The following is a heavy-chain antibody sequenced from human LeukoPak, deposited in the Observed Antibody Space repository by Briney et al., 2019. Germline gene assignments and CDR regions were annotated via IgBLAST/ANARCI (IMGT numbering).Heavy chain of an antibody. J-gene: IGHJ4*02. D-gene: IGHD2-21*02. CDR3: ARVRGGLPYCGGDCSFGYFDY. Sequence: KASETLSLTCTVSGGSISSSYYYWGWIRQPPGKGLEWIGSIYSSGSTYYNPSLKSRVTISVDTSKNQFSLNLTSVTATDTAVYYCARVRGGLPYCGGDCSFGYFDYWGQGTLVTVSS. V-gene: IGHV4-39*01. CDR2: IYSSGST. CDR1: GGSISSSYYY.